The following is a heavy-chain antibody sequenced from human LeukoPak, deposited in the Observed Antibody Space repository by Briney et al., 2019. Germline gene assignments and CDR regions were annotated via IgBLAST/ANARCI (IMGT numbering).Heavy chain of an antibody. CDR1: GFTFSSYS. Sequence: PGGSLRLSXAASGFTFSSYSMNWVRQAPGKGLEWVSSISSSSSYIYYADSVKGRFTISRDNAKNSLYLQMNSLRAEDTAVYYCARDGGSVVVPAAILDYWGQGTLVTVSS. D-gene: IGHD2-2*01. V-gene: IGHV3-21*01. CDR3: ARDGGSVVVPAAILDY. J-gene: IGHJ4*02. CDR2: ISSSSSYI.